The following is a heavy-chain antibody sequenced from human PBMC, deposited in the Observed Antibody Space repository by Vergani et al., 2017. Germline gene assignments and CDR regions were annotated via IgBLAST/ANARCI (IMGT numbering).Heavy chain of an antibody. Sequence: EVQLLESGGGLVQPGGSLRLSCAASGFTFSSYAMSWVRQAPGKGLEWVSAIRGSGGSTYYADSVKGRFTISRDNSKNTLYLQMNSLRAEDTAVYYCAKDEPPEYSSNYGVYYYYYYMDVWGKGTTVTVSS. D-gene: IGHD6-13*01. V-gene: IGHV3-23*01. CDR1: GFTFSSYA. CDR2: IRGSGGST. CDR3: AKDEPPEYSSNYGVYYYYYYMDV. J-gene: IGHJ6*03.